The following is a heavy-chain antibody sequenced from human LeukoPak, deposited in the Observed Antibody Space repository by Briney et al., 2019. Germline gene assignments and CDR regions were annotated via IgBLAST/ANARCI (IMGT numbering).Heavy chain of an antibody. J-gene: IGHJ4*02. CDR1: GFTFRSYS. CDR2: ISGMSSTI. CDR3: ARRSGSYWD. V-gene: IGHV3-48*02. D-gene: IGHD1-26*01. Sequence: GGSLRLSCAASGFTFRSYSMNWVRQAPGKGLEWVSFISGMSSTIYYADSVKGRFTISRDNAKNSVYLQMNSLRDEDTAVYYCARRSGSYWDWGQGTLVTVSS.